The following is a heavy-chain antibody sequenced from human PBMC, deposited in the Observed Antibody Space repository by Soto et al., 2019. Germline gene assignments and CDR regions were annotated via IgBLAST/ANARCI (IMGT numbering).Heavy chain of an antibody. D-gene: IGHD6-13*01. Sequence: LRLSCTASGFTFGDYAMSWFRQAPGKGLEWVGFIRSKAYGGTTEYAASVKGRFTISRDDSKSIAYLQMNSLKTEDTAVYYCTRDLAAAGTDYYYGMDVWGQGTTVTVSS. CDR1: GFTFGDYA. CDR2: IRSKAYGGTT. CDR3: TRDLAAAGTDYYYGMDV. V-gene: IGHV3-49*03. J-gene: IGHJ6*02.